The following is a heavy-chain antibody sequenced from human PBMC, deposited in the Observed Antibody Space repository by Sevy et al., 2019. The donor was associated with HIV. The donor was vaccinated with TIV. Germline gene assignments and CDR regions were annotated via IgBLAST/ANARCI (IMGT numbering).Heavy chain of an antibody. Sequence: GGSLRLSCAASGFTFDDYAMHWVRQAPGKGLEWVSGISWNSGSIGYVDSVKGRFTISRDNAKNSLYLQMNSLRAEETALYYCAKDRTGTLGYCSSTSCPIGVYFDYWGQGTLVTVSS. CDR1: GFTFDDYA. J-gene: IGHJ4*02. V-gene: IGHV3-9*01. D-gene: IGHD2-2*01. CDR2: ISWNSGSI. CDR3: AKDRTGTLGYCSSTSCPIGVYFDY.